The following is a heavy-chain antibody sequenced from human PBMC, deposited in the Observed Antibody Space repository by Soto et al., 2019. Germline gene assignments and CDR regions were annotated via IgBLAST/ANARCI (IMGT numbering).Heavy chain of an antibody. Sequence: QVQLVQSGAEVKKPGSSVKVSCKASGGTFSSYAISWVRQAPGQGLEWMGGIIPIFGTANYAQKFPGRVTITADESTSTAYMELSSLRSEDTAVYYCASADTAMNYYYYGIDVWGQGTTVTVSS. CDR1: GGTFSSYA. D-gene: IGHD5-18*01. V-gene: IGHV1-69*12. CDR3: ASADTAMNYYYYGIDV. CDR2: IIPIFGTA. J-gene: IGHJ6*02.